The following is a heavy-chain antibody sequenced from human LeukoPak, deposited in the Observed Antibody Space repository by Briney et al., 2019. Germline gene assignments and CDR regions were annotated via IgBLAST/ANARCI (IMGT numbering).Heavy chain of an antibody. D-gene: IGHD6-19*01. V-gene: IGHV3-23*01. CDR2: ISGSGDST. J-gene: IGHJ4*02. CDR3: AKRLYSSGGDYFDY. Sequence: GGSLRLSCAASAFTFSNHAMSWVRQAPGKGLESVSGISGSGDSTYYADSVKGRFTISRDNSKNTLYLQMNSLRAEDTAVYYCAKRLYSSGGDYFDYWGQGTLLTVSS. CDR1: AFTFSNHA.